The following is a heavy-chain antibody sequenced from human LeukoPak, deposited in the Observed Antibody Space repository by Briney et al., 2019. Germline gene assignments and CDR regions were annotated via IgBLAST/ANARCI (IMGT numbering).Heavy chain of an antibody. J-gene: IGHJ4*02. CDR2: INHSGST. Sequence: SETLSLTCAVYGGSFSGYYWNWIRRPPGKGLEWIGEINHSGSTTYNRSLKSRVTISVDTSKNQFSLKLSSVTAADTAVYYCATSPATSRNYWGQGTLVTV. CDR1: GGSFSGYY. CDR3: ATSPATSRNY. D-gene: IGHD2-15*01. V-gene: IGHV4-34*01.